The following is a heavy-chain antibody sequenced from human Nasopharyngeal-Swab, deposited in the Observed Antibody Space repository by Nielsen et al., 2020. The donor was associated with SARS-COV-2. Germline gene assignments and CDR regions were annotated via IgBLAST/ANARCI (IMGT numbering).Heavy chain of an antibody. CDR1: GGSFSGYY. Sequence: SETLSLTCAVYGGSFSGYYWSWIRQPPGKGLEWIGEINHSGSTNYNPSLKSRVTISVDTSKNQFSLKLSSVTAADTAVYYCARAPLIGEGWFDPWGQGTLVTVS. CDR2: INHSGST. D-gene: IGHD3-16*01. CDR3: ARAPLIGEGWFDP. V-gene: IGHV4-34*01. J-gene: IGHJ5*02.